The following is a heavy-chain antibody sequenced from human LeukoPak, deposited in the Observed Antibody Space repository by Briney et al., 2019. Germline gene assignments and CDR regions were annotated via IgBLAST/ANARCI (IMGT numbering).Heavy chain of an antibody. CDR3: AKSSTRDAPLGYFDY. V-gene: IGHV3-23*01. D-gene: IGHD3-10*01. J-gene: IGHJ4*02. CDR1: GLTFSNYA. CDR2: ISGRGDST. Sequence: PGGSLRLSCAASGLTFSNYAMSWVRQAPGKGLEWVAVISGRGDSTYFPDSVKGRLTISRDDSKNMVFLQMNSLRVEDTAIYYCAKSSTRDAPLGYFDYWGQGALVTVSS.